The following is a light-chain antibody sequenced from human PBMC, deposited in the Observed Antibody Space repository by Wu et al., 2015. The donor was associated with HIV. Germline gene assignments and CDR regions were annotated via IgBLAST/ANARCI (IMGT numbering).Light chain of an antibody. J-gene: IGKJ1*01. Sequence: EVVMTQSPGTLSVSPGERATLSCRTSQSVSNSLAWYQHKPGQGPRLLIYDSFTRASGTPARFSGSGSGTEFTLTISDIQSEDFAVYYCQHYHNWPPWTF. CDR3: QHYHNWPPWT. V-gene: IGKV3-15*01. CDR1: QSVSNS. CDR2: DSF.